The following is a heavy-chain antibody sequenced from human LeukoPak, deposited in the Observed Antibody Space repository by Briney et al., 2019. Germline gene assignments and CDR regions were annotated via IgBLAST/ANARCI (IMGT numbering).Heavy chain of an antibody. V-gene: IGHV1-69*13. Sequence: SVKVSCKASGGTFSSYAISWVRQAPGQGLEWMGGIIPIFGTANYAQKFQGRVTITADESTSTAYMELRSLRSDDTAVYYCARVYSSGWYGGSWFDPWGQGTLVTVSS. CDR1: GGTFSSYA. J-gene: IGHJ5*02. D-gene: IGHD6-19*01. CDR3: ARVYSSGWYGGSWFDP. CDR2: IIPIFGTA.